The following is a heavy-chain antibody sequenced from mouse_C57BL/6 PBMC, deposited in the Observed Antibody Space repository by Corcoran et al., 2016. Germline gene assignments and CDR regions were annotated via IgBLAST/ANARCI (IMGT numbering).Heavy chain of an antibody. Sequence: DVQLQESGPGLVKPSQSLSLTCSVTGYSITSGYYWNWIRQFPGNKLEWMGYISYDGSNNYNPSLKNRISITRDTSKNQFFLKLNSVTTEDTATYHCAGDRVFAYWGQGTLVTVSA. CDR1: GYSITSGYY. D-gene: IGHD3-3*01. J-gene: IGHJ3*01. CDR3: AGDRVFAY. V-gene: IGHV3-6*01. CDR2: ISYDGSN.